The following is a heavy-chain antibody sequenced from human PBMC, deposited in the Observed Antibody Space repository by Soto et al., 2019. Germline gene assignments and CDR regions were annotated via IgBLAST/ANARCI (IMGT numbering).Heavy chain of an antibody. CDR3: ARDEGSPYCSGGSCYFFYYYGMDV. J-gene: IGHJ6*02. CDR1: GFTFSSYA. V-gene: IGHV3-30-3*01. CDR2: ISYDGSNK. D-gene: IGHD2-15*01. Sequence: QVQLVESGGGVVQPGRSLRLSCAASGFTFSSYAMHWVRQAPGKGLEWVAVISYDGSNKYYADSVKGRFTISRDNSKNTRYLQMNSLRAEDTAVYYCARDEGSPYCSGGSCYFFYYYGMDVWGQGTTVTVSS.